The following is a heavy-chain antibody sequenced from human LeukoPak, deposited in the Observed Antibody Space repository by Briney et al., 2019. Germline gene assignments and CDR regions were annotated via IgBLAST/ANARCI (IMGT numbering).Heavy chain of an antibody. V-gene: IGHV3-21*01. CDR1: GFTFSSYS. D-gene: IGHD1-1*01. CDR3: ARALTTLTYEGY. Sequence: GGSLRLSCAASGFTFSSYSMNWVRQAPGKGLEWVSSISGSNSYIFYADSVKGRFTVSRDNAKDSLYLQMNSLRAEDTAVYYCARALTTLTYEGYWGQGTLVTVSS. J-gene: IGHJ4*02. CDR2: ISGSNSYI.